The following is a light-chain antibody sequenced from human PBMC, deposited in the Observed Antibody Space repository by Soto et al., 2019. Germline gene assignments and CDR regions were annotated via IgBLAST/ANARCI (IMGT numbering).Light chain of an antibody. CDR3: QSYDSSLSGRYV. V-gene: IGLV1-40*01. CDR1: SSNIGAGYD. CDR2: GNS. J-gene: IGLJ1*01. Sequence: VLTQPPSVSGAPGQRVTISCTGSSSNIGAGYDVHWYQQLPGTAPKLLVYGNSNRPSGVPDRFSGSKSGTSASLAITGLQAEDEADYYCQSYDSSLSGRYVFGTGTKVTVL.